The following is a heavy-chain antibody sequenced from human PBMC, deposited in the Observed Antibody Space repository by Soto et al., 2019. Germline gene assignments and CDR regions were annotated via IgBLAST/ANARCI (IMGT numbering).Heavy chain of an antibody. D-gene: IGHD3-10*01. CDR1: GFTFGSRA. J-gene: IGHJ4*01. CDR2: ITDTGGDS. Sequence: GGSLRLSCVASGFTFGSRAMSWVCQAPGEGLEWVSTITDTGGDSKSADSVRGRFAISRDNSRNTLYLQMSSLRAEDSAVYYCASGSKDSYPGSRIFDFWGRGTLVTVSS. CDR3: ASGSKDSYPGSRIFDF. V-gene: IGHV3-23*01.